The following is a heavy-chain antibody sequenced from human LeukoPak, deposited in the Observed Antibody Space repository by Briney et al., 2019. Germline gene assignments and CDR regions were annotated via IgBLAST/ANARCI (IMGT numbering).Heavy chain of an antibody. Sequence: PSETLSLTCAVYGGSFGGYYWSWIRQPPGKGLEWIGEINHSGSTNYNPSLKSRVTISVDTSKNQFSLKLSSVTAADTAVYYCVATAVLAVAGTSIDYWGQGTLVTVSS. V-gene: IGHV4-34*01. J-gene: IGHJ4*02. CDR1: GGSFGGYY. CDR3: VATAVLAVAGTSIDY. D-gene: IGHD6-19*01. CDR2: INHSGST.